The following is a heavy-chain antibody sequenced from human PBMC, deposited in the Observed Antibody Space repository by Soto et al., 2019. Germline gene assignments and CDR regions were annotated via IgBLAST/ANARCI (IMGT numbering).Heavy chain of an antibody. V-gene: IGHV1-2*02. CDR2: INPNSGGT. D-gene: IGHD3-16*02. CDR1: GYTFTGYY. J-gene: IGHJ4*02. CDR3: ARSPKIYYDYVCGSYRSYYFAY. Sequence: ASVKVSCKASGYTFTGYYMHWVRQAPGQGLEWMGWINPNSGGTNYAQKFQGRVTMTRDTSISTAYMELSRLRSDDTAVSYCARSPKIYYDYVCGSYRSYYFAYWGQGTLATVSS.